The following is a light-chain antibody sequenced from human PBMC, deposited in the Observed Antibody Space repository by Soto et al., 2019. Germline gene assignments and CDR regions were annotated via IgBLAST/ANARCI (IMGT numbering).Light chain of an antibody. V-gene: IGKV1-5*01. CDR3: QQYNGFWS. J-gene: IGKJ1*01. CDR1: QSVGTW. Sequence: DIQMTQSPTTLSASVGDRVTITCRASQSVGTWLAWYQQKPGRAPKLLIYDVSTLESGVPSRFSGRGSGTEFTLTISNLQAEDFAVYYCQQYNGFWSFGRGTKVE. CDR2: DVS.